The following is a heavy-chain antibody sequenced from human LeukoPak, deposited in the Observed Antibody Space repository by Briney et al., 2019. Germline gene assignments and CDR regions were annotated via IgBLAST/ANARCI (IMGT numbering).Heavy chain of an antibody. CDR3: ARGLYDFWSGYTQGFDY. V-gene: IGHV4-61*02. D-gene: IGHD3-3*01. Sequence: SETLSLTCTVSGGSISSGSYYWSWIRQPAGKGLEWIGRIYTSGSTNYNPSLKSRVTISVDTSKNQFSLKLSSVTAADTAVYYCARGLYDFWSGYTQGFDYWGQGTLVTVSS. CDR2: IYTSGST. CDR1: GGSISSGSYY. J-gene: IGHJ4*02.